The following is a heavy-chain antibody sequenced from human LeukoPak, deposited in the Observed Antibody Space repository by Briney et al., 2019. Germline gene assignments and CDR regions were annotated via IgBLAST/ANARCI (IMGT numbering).Heavy chain of an antibody. CDR2: IYYAGGT. V-gene: IGHV4-59*08. CDR1: GGSICINY. CDR3: AKYGNGGWVIDN. Sequence: SETLSLTSTVSGGSICINYWTWIPQPPGKRLEYIGYIYYAGGTNYNPSFRSRGTISVDTTKNQFSLKLTSVTAADTAVFFCAKYGNGGWVIDNWGQGTLVTVSS. D-gene: IGHD6-19*01. J-gene: IGHJ4*02.